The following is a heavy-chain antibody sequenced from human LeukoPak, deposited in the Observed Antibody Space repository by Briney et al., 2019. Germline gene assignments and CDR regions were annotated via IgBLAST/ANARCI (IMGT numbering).Heavy chain of an antibody. D-gene: IGHD3-9*01. J-gene: IGHJ4*02. CDR2: IYYSEST. CDR3: ARVWDVTGYFDY. Sequence: SETLSLTCTVSGGSISSYYWSWIRQPPGKGLEWIGYIYYSESTNYNPSLKSRVTISVDTSKNQFSLKLSSVTAADTAVYYCARVWDVTGYFDYWGQGTLVTVSS. CDR1: GGSISSYY. V-gene: IGHV4-59*01.